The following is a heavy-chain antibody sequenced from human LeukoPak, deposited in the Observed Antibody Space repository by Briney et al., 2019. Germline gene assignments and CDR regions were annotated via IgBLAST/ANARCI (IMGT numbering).Heavy chain of an antibody. Sequence: GGSLRLSCAASGFTFSSYAMSWVRQAPGKGLEWVSVIYSAGNTYYADSVKGRFTISRDSSRDTLYLQMNSLRAEDTAVYYCARDSSSETTDYWGQGTLVTVSS. V-gene: IGHV3-23*03. D-gene: IGHD6-6*01. CDR1: GFTFSSYA. CDR2: IYSAGNT. CDR3: ARDSSSETTDY. J-gene: IGHJ4*02.